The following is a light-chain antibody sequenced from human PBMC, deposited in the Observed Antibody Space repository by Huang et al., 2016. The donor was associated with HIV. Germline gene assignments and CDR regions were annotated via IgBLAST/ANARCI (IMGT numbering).Light chain of an antibody. V-gene: IGKV3-11*01. J-gene: IGKJ5*01. CDR3: QQRSNWA. Sequence: EIVLTQSPATLSLSPGERATLSCRASQSVSSYLAWYQQKPCQAPRLLSYDASNRATGIPARFSGSGSGTDFTLTISSLEPEDFAGYYCQQRSNWAFGQGTRLEIK. CDR2: DAS. CDR1: QSVSSY.